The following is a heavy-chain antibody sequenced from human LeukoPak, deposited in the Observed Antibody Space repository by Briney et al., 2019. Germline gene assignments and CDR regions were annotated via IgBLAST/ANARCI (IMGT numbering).Heavy chain of an antibody. CDR1: GYTFSIYN. CDR2: VDPEDGET. J-gene: IGHJ5*02. CDR3: ATVGVGVQNWFDP. D-gene: IGHD1-1*01. V-gene: IGHV1-69-2*01. Sequence: ASVKVSCKASGYTFSIYNMHWVQQAPGKGLEWMGRVDPEDGETIYAEKFQGRVTITADTSTDTAYMELSSLRSEDTAVYYCATVGVGVQNWFDPWGQGTLVTVSS.